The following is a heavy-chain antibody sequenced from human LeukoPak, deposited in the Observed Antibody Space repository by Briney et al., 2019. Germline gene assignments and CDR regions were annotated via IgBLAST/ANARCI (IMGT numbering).Heavy chain of an antibody. V-gene: IGHV4-38-2*02. Sequence: SETLSLTCTVSGYSISSDYYWGWIRQPPGKGLEWIGTIHHSGSSYYNPSLKSRVTILVDMSKNQFSLRLRSATAADTAVYYCARRSSSWSFDYWGQGTLVTVSS. J-gene: IGHJ4*02. D-gene: IGHD6-13*01. CDR3: ARRSSSWSFDY. CDR1: GYSISSDYY. CDR2: IHHSGSS.